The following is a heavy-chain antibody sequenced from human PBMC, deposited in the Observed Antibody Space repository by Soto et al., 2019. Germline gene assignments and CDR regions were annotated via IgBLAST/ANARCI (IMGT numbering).Heavy chain of an antibody. CDR2: INPSGGST. CDR1: GYTFTSYY. Sequence: SVKVPLRAFGYTFTSYYIHWVRQAPGQGLECMGIINPSGGSTSYAQKFQGRVTMTRDTSTSTVYMELRSLRSEDTAVYYCARDADFWSGYYLLDWGQGTLVTVSS. D-gene: IGHD3-3*01. J-gene: IGHJ4*02. CDR3: ARDADFWSGYYLLD. V-gene: IGHV1-46*01.